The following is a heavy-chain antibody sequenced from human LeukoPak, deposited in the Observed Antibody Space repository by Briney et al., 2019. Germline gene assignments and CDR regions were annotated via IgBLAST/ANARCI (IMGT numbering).Heavy chain of an antibody. CDR3: ARDIMAVAGRNDAFDI. CDR1: GGSISRYY. J-gene: IGHJ3*02. D-gene: IGHD6-19*01. V-gene: IGHV4-4*07. CDR2: IYTSGST. Sequence: SETLSLTCTLSGGSISRYYWSGIRQPAGGGLEGIGRIYTSGSTNSHPSLTRQVTLSVDTSKNQFSLKLSSVTAADTAVYDCARDIMAVAGRNDAFDIWGQGTMVTVSS.